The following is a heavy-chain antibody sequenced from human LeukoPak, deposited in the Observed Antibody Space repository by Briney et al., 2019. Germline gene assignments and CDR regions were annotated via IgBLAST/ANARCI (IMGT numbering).Heavy chain of an antibody. J-gene: IGHJ4*02. D-gene: IGHD1-14*01. CDR3: ARDLTGTTWSYSDY. CDR1: GFTFSSYS. V-gene: IGHV3-48*04. Sequence: GGSLRLSCAASGFTFSSYSMNWVRQAPGKGLEWVSYISSSSSTIYYADSVKGRFTISRDNAKNSLYLQMNSLRAEDTAVYYCARDLTGTTWSYSDYWGQGTLVTVSS. CDR2: ISSSSSTI.